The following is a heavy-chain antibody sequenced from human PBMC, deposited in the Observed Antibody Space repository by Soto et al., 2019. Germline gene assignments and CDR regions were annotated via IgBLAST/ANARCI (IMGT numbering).Heavy chain of an antibody. CDR1: GDSVSSNSAA. Sequence: SQTLSLTCANSGDSVSSNSAAWNWIRQSPSRGLEWLGRTYYRSKWYNDYAVSVKSRITINPYTSKNQFSLQLNSVTPEDTAVYYCARERYCSGGSCYGDNYYYYGMDVWGQGTTVTVSS. CDR3: ARERYCSGGSCYGDNYYYYGMDV. J-gene: IGHJ6*02. CDR2: TYYRSKWYN. D-gene: IGHD2-15*01. V-gene: IGHV6-1*01.